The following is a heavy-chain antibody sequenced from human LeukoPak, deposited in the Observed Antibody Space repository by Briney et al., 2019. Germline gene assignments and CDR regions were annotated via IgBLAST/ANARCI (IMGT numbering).Heavy chain of an antibody. Sequence: PGRSLRLSCAASGFTFSSYAMSWVRQAPGKGLEWVSAVSGSGGSTYYADSVKGRFTISRDNSKNTLYLQMNSLRAEDTAVYYCAKTRFSGVSRIPGPDAFDIWGQGTMVTVSS. CDR1: GFTFSSYA. CDR3: AKTRFSGVSRIPGPDAFDI. CDR2: VSGSGGST. J-gene: IGHJ3*02. D-gene: IGHD2-15*01. V-gene: IGHV3-23*01.